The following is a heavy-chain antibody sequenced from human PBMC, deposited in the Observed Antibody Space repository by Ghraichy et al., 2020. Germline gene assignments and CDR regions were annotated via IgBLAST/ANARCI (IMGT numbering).Heavy chain of an antibody. CDR2: IYYSGST. J-gene: IGHJ4*02. CDR1: GGSISSSSYY. V-gene: IGHV4-39*07. Sequence: SETLSLTCTVSGGSISSSSYYWGWIRQPPGKGLEWIGSIYYSGSTYYNPSLKSRVTISVDTSKNQFSLKLSSVTAADTAVYYCARSEVGSWYRFIDYWGQGTLVTVSS. D-gene: IGHD6-13*01. CDR3: ARSEVGSWYRFIDY.